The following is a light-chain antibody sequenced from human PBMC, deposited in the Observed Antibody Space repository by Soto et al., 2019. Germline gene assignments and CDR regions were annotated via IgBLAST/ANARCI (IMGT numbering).Light chain of an antibody. V-gene: IGKV3-20*01. CDR2: DAS. CDR1: QSVSSY. CDR3: HQYRSSPQT. J-gene: IGKJ1*01. Sequence: EIVLTQSPVTLSLSPGERATLSCRASQSVSSYLAWYQQKPGQAPRLLIYDASNRATGIPARFSGSGSGTDFSLTISRLEPEDFAVYYCHQYRSSPQTFGQGTKVDIK.